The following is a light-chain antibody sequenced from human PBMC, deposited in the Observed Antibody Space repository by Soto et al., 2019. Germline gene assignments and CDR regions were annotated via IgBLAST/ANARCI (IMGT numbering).Light chain of an antibody. V-gene: IGKV2-24*01. Sequence: IVMTQTPLPSPVPLGQPASISCRSSQSLVHSDGYPYLSWYQLKPGKPPRLLIYRVSNRFSGVPDRFSGSGAGTDFTLRISRVESEDVGVYFCMQGTQFPPYTFGQGTKLEI. J-gene: IGKJ2*01. CDR1: QSLVHSDGYPY. CDR2: RVS. CDR3: MQGTQFPPYT.